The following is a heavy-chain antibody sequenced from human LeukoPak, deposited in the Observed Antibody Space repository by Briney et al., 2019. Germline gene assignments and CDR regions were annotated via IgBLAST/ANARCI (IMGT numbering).Heavy chain of an antibody. CDR1: GFSLSEYG. Sequence: GSLRLSCVGSGFSLSEYGIHWVRQAPRKGLEWVAVVSYDGSHKYYADSVKGQFTISRDASGDTVSLHMNSLRVEDTAVYYCARDRINMMVLGHDSGLDCWGQGTLVTVSS. J-gene: IGHJ4*02. CDR3: ARDRINMMVLGHDSGLDC. CDR2: VSYDGSHK. D-gene: IGHD3-10*01. V-gene: IGHV3-30*03.